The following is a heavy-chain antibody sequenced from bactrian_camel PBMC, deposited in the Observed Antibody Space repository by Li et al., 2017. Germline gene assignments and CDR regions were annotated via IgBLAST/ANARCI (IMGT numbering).Heavy chain of an antibody. CDR3: AADRSAGGYCLLFPTYTY. D-gene: IGHD2*01. CDR1: GFTSSRAY. Sequence: QLVESGGGLVQPGDSLRLSCEFSGFTSSRAYMSWVRQAPGKGLEWVSSIDSDGSSTDYAASVKDRFTVSRDNAKNTLYLQMNSLKPEDTAMYYCAADRSAGGYCLLFPTYTYYGQGTQVTVS. J-gene: IGHJ4*01. CDR2: IDSDGSST. V-gene: IGHV3S40*01.